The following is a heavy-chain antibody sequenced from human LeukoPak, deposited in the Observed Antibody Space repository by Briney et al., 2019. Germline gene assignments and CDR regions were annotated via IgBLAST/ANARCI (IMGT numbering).Heavy chain of an antibody. CDR1: GFTFSSYA. J-gene: IGHJ4*02. V-gene: IGHV3-23*01. Sequence: QPGGSLRLSCAASGFTFSSYAMSWVRQAPGKGLEWVSAISGSGGSTYYADSVKGRFTISRDNSKNTLYLQMNSLRAEDTAVYYCAKDSSSWPFVDNYFDYWGQGTLVTVSS. CDR3: AKDSSSWPFVDNYFDY. D-gene: IGHD6-13*01. CDR2: ISGSGGST.